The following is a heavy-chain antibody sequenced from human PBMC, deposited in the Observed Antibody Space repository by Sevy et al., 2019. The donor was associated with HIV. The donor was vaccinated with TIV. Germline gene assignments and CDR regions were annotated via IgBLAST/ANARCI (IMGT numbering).Heavy chain of an antibody. Sequence: ASVKVSCKASGYTFTSYGISWVRQAPGQGLEWMGWISAYNGNTNYAQKLQGRVTMTTDTSTSTAYMELRSLRSDDTAVYYCARVEVVVPAAMVYYYYYMDVWGKGTTVTVSS. J-gene: IGHJ6*03. CDR2: ISAYNGNT. CDR1: GYTFTSYG. V-gene: IGHV1-18*01. D-gene: IGHD2-2*01. CDR3: ARVEVVVPAAMVYYYYYMDV.